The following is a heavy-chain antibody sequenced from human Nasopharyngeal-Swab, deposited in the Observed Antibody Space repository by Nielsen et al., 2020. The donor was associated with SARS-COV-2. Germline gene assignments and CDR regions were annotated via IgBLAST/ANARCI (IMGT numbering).Heavy chain of an antibody. CDR1: GYTFTGYC. V-gene: IGHV1-2*02. CDR2: INPNSGGT. CDR3: ATDPAIFGVVNFDY. Sequence: ASVKVSCKASGYTFTGYCMHWVRQAPGQGLEWMGWINPNSGGTNYAQKFQGRVTMTEDTSTDTAYMELSSLRSEGTAVYYCATDPAIFGVVNFDYWGQGTLVTVSS. J-gene: IGHJ4*02. D-gene: IGHD3-3*01.